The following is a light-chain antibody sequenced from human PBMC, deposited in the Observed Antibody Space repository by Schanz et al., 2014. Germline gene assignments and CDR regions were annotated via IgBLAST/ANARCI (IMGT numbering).Light chain of an antibody. Sequence: ETVLTQSPATLSLSPGESATLSCRASQSVRSDLAWYQRKPGQAPRLLIHDVSNRAPGIPARFSGSGSGTDFTLTISSLEPEDFAVYYCQQRSNWPLTFGGGTKVEIK. J-gene: IGKJ4*01. CDR2: DVS. CDR3: QQRSNWPLT. CDR1: QSVRSD. V-gene: IGKV3-11*01.